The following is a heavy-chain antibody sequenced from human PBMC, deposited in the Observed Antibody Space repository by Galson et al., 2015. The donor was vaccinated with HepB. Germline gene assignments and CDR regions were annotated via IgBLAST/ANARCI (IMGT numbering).Heavy chain of an antibody. D-gene: IGHD6-19*01. CDR3: ARGWDFGYSSGWYQFYFDY. V-gene: IGHV1-46*03. J-gene: IGHJ4*02. CDR2: INPSGGST. Sequence: SVKVSCKASGYTFTSYYMHWVRQAPGQGLEWMGIINPSGGSTSYAQKFQGRVTMTRDTSTSTVYMEPSSLRSEDTAVYYCARGWDFGYSSGWYQFYFDYWGQGTLVTVSS. CDR1: GYTFTSYY.